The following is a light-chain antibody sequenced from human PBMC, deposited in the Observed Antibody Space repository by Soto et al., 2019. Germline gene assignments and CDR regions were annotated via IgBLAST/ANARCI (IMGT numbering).Light chain of an antibody. Sequence: EIVLTQSPGTLSLSPGERATLSCRASQSVSSSYLAWYQQKLGQAPRLLIYGASSRATGIPDRFSASGSGTDFTLTISRLEPEDFAVYYCQQYGSSPVTFGQGTKLEIK. CDR3: QQYGSSPVT. V-gene: IGKV3-20*01. CDR1: QSVSSSY. J-gene: IGKJ2*01. CDR2: GAS.